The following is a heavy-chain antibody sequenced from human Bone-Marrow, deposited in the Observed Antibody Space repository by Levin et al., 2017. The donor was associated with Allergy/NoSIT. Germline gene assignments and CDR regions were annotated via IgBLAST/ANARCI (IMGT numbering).Heavy chain of an antibody. Sequence: QSGGSLRLSCAASGFTVSSNYMSWVRQAPGKGPEWVSVIYSGGSTYYADSVKGRFTISRDNSKNTLYLHMNSMRAEDTAVYDCARGWFGELLSHWGQGTLVTVSS. CDR3: ARGWFGELLSH. D-gene: IGHD3-10*01. CDR1: GFTVSSNY. J-gene: IGHJ1*01. CDR2: IYSGGST. V-gene: IGHV3-53*01.